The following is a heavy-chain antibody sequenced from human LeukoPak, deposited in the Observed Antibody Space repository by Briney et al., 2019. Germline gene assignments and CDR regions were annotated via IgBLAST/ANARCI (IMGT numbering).Heavy chain of an antibody. D-gene: IGHD3-22*01. V-gene: IGHV2-5*02. CDR3: AHRLDSSPYDY. Sequence: SCPTLLNPTQILTLTCTFSGFSLSTSGLGVGWIRQPPGKALEWLALIYWDDDKRYSPSLKSRLTITMDTSKNQVVLTMTNMDPVDTATYYCAHRLDSSPYDYWGQETLVTVSS. CDR2: IYWDDDK. J-gene: IGHJ4*02. CDR1: GFSLSTSGLG.